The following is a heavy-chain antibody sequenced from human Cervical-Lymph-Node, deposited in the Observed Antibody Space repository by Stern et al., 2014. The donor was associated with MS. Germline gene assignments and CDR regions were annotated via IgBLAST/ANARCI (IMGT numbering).Heavy chain of an antibody. V-gene: IGHV7-4-1*02. CDR3: ARLGAVPRYGMDV. CDR2: INNNPGNP. D-gene: IGHD7-27*01. J-gene: IGHJ6*02. CDR1: GYTFTSYA. Sequence: VHLVESGSELKKPGASVKVSCKASGYTFTSYAMNWVRQAPGQGLEWIGLINNNPGNPTYAQGVTGRFDFHFDTSVSTAYLQISSLKAEDTAVYYCARLGAVPRYGMDVWGQGTTVTVSS.